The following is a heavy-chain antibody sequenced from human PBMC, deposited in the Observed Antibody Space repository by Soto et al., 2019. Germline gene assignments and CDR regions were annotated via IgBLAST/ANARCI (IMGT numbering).Heavy chain of an antibody. J-gene: IGHJ6*02. CDR3: ARDRGVRHV. D-gene: IGHD2-8*01. CDR2: INPDSGVT. Sequence: QVQLVQSGAEVKKPGASVKVSCKASGYTFTSYYMHWVRQAPGQGLEWMGWINPDSGVTYYPHKFQDRVTMTRDTSISTAYMELSRLTSDDTALYSCARDRGVRHVWGQGTTVIVSS. V-gene: IGHV1-2*02. CDR1: GYTFTSYY.